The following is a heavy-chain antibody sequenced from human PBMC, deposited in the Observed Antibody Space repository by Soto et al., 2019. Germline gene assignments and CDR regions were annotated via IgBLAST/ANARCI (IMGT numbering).Heavy chain of an antibody. CDR3: ANTEGSSEQNDY. CDR1: GFTFSSYA. Sequence: EVQLLESGGGLVQPGGSLRLSCAACGFTFSSYAMSWVRQAPGKGLEWVSAISGSGGSTYYADSVKGRFTISRDNSKNTLYLQMNSLRAEDTAVYYCANTEGSSEQNDYWGQGTLVTVSS. D-gene: IGHD6-19*01. V-gene: IGHV3-23*01. CDR2: ISGSGGST. J-gene: IGHJ4*02.